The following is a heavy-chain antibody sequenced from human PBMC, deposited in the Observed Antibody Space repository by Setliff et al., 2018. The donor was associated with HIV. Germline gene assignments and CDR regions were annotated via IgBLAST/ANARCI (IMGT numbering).Heavy chain of an antibody. CDR1: GGSIYGSDYY. CDR2: IYYSGSA. J-gene: IGHJ5*02. D-gene: IGHD3-10*01. Sequence: SETLSLTCTVSGGSIYGSDYYWGWIRQPPGKGLESIGSIYYSGSAYYKPSLKSRVTISVDTSKNQFSLNLSSVTAADTAVYYCATIRLTMVRGIPNWFDPWGQGTLVTVPQ. V-gene: IGHV4-39*01. CDR3: ATIRLTMVRGIPNWFDP.